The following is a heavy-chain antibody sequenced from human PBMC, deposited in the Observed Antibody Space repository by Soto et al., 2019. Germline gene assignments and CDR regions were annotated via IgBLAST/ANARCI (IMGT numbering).Heavy chain of an antibody. CDR1: GDNVSSNIAA. J-gene: IGHJ4*02. Sequence: QVQLQLSGPRLVRPSQTLSLTCAISGDNVSSNIAAWSWIRQSPSRGLQWLGRTLYRSKWLEDCAVFVQGRISIHPDTCRNRVSLQMNSATPADSAVYFCASAKRTVPGARGYFACWGQGTLVTVSS. CDR2: TLYRSKWLE. CDR3: ASAKRTVPGARGYFAC. D-gene: IGHD6-19*01. V-gene: IGHV6-1*01.